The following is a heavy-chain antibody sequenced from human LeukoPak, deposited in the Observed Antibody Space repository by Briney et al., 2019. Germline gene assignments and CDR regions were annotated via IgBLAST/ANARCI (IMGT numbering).Heavy chain of an antibody. CDR3: ARATMVRGVSDAFDI. J-gene: IGHJ3*02. V-gene: IGHV4-4*02. CDR1: GGSISSSNW. D-gene: IGHD3-10*01. CDR2: IYHSGST. Sequence: SGTLSLTCAVSGGSISSSNWWSWVRQPPGKGLEWIGEIYHSGSTNYNPSLKSRVTISVDKSKNQFSLKLSSVTAAVTAVYYCARATMVRGVSDAFDIWGQGTMVTVSS.